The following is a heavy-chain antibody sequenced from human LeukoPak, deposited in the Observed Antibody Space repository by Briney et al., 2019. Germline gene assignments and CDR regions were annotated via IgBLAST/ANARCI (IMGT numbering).Heavy chain of an antibody. J-gene: IGHJ5*02. D-gene: IGHD6-19*01. CDR3: ARSHLPSGPSGGWYVSFSWFDP. Sequence: PSVKVSCKASGGTFSSYAISWVRQAAGQGLEWMGGIIPIFGTANYAEKCQGRVTITADESTSTAYMELSSLRSEDTAVYYCARSHLPSGPSGGWYVSFSWFDPWGQGNLVTVSS. CDR1: GGTFSSYA. CDR2: IIPIFGTA. V-gene: IGHV1-69*13.